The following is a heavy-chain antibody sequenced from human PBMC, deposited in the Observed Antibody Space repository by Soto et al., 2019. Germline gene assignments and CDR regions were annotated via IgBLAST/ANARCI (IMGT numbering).Heavy chain of an antibody. J-gene: IGHJ6*01. Sequence: ASVKVSCKASGYRFTTYGVSWVRQAPGQGLEWMGWISAYNDNTNYAQKVQGRVTMTTDTSTSTAYMELRSLRSDDTAVYYCARDQRKELWVEGLTAMDVWGQGTTVTVSS. CDR3: ARDQRKELWVEGLTAMDV. CDR1: GYRFTTYG. D-gene: IGHD3-16*01. V-gene: IGHV1-18*01. CDR2: ISAYNDNT.